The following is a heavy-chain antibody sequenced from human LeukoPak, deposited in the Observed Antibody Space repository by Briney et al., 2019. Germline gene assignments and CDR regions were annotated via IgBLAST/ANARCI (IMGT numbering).Heavy chain of an antibody. J-gene: IGHJ4*02. CDR1: GGTFSNYA. CDR3: ARDYGSTGYYTPSFGY. Sequence: SVKVSCKASGGTFSNYAISWVRQAPGQGLEWMGGIIPIFGTANYAQKFQGRVTMTTDTSTSTAYMELRSLRSDDTAVYYCARDYGSTGYYTPSFGYWGQGTLVTVSS. V-gene: IGHV1-69*05. CDR2: IIPIFGTA. D-gene: IGHD3/OR15-3a*01.